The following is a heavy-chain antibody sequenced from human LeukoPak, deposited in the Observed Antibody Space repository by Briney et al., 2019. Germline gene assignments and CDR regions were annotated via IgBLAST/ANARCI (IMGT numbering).Heavy chain of an antibody. CDR1: GGSVNSPY. D-gene: IGHD5-12*01. CDR2: ISNSGST. J-gene: IGHJ5*02. Sequence: SETLSLTCTVSGGSVNSPYWSWVRQPPAKGLEWIGFISNSGSTNYSPSFTRRLTISVDTSKNQVSLRLTSVTAADTAVYYCARHARGYSFGARFDPWGQGVLVTVSS. CDR3: ARHARGYSFGARFDP. V-gene: IGHV4-59*02.